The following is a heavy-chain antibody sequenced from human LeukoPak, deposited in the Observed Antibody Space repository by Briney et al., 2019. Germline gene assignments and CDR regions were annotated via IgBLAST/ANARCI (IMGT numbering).Heavy chain of an antibody. Sequence: GGSLRLSCAASGFTFSSYWMIWVRQAPGKGLEWVANIKQDGSEKYYVDSVKGRFTISRDNAKNSLYLQMNSLRAEDTAVYYCARGGRMVRGVYFDYWGQGTLVTVSS. J-gene: IGHJ4*02. CDR1: GFTFSSYW. CDR2: IKQDGSEK. D-gene: IGHD3-10*01. V-gene: IGHV3-7*01. CDR3: ARGGRMVRGVYFDY.